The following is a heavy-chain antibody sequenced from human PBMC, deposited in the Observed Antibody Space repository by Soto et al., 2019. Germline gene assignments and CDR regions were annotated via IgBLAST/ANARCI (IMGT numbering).Heavy chain of an antibody. J-gene: IGHJ4*02. D-gene: IGHD3-3*01. CDR2: ISGSGGST. CDR1: GFTFSSYA. V-gene: IGHV3-23*01. Sequence: PGGSLRLSCAASGFTFSSYAMSWVRQAPGKGLEWVSAISGSGGSTYYADSVKGRFTISRDNSKNTLYLQMNSLRAEDTAVYYCAKASSLGSGYLYYFDYWGQGTLVTVSS. CDR3: AKASSLGSGYLYYFDY.